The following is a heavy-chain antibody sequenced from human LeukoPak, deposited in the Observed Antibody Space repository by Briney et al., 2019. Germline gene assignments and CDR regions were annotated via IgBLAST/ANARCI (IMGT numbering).Heavy chain of an antibody. D-gene: IGHD5-24*01. CDR3: ARGGRGGYPRNWFDS. V-gene: IGHV4-4*07. CDR2: IYTSGST. Sequence: SETLSLTCTVSGGSISSYYWSWIRQPAGKGLEWIGRIYTSGSTNYNPSLKSRVTMSVDTSKNQFSLKLSSVTAADTAAYYCARGGRGGYPRNWFDSWGQGTLVTVSS. J-gene: IGHJ5*01. CDR1: GGSISSYY.